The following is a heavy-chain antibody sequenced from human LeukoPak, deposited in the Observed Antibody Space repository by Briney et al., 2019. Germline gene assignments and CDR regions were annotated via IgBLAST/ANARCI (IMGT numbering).Heavy chain of an antibody. D-gene: IGHD3-3*01. CDR1: GYSFTSYW. V-gene: IGHV5-51*01. Sequence: GESLKISCKGSGYSFTSYWIDWGRQMPGKGLEWMGIIYPGDSDTRYSPSFQGQVTISADKSISTAYLQWSSLKASDTAMYYCARRAYESWSGYSDYWGHGTLVTVSS. CDR2: IYPGDSDT. CDR3: ARRAYESWSGYSDY. J-gene: IGHJ4*01.